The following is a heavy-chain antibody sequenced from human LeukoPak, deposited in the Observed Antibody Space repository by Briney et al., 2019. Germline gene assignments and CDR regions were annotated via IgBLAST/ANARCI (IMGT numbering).Heavy chain of an antibody. V-gene: IGHV1-2*02. CDR2: INPNSGGT. CDR3: ARTIVVPAALYYYYYMDV. CDR1: GYTFTGYY. Sequence: GASVEVSCKASGYTFTGYYMHWVRQAPGQGLEWMGCINPNSGGTNYAQKFQGRVTMTRDTSISTAYMELSRLRSDDTAVYYCARTIVVPAALYYYYYMDVWGKGTTVTVSS. D-gene: IGHD2-2*01. J-gene: IGHJ6*03.